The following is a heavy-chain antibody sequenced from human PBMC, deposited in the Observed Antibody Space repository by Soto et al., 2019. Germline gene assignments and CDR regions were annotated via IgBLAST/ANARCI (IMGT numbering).Heavy chain of an antibody. D-gene: IGHD4-17*01. J-gene: IGHJ4*02. CDR2: IYHSGST. Sequence: HSETLALTSAVSGGSISSGGYSWSWIRQPPGKGLEWIGYIYHSGSTYYNPSLKSRVTISVDRSKNQFSLKLSSVTAADTAVYYCARAGGYGDYVDYWGQGTLVTVLL. V-gene: IGHV4-30-2*01. CDR1: GGSISSGGYS. CDR3: ARAGGYGDYVDY.